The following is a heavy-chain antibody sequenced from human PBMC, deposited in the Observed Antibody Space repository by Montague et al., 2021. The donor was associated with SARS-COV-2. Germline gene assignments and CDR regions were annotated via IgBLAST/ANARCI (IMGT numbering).Heavy chain of an antibody. CDR3: ARGLRRYCSGGICRDWHYGMAV. J-gene: IGHJ6*02. V-gene: IGHV4-34*01. D-gene: IGHD2-15*01. CDR1: GGSFSGYY. Sequence: SETLSLTCAVYGGSFSGYYWSWIRQPPGKGLEWIREINHSGSTNYNPSLKSRVTISVDTSKSQFSLKLSSVTAADTAVYYCARGLRRYCSGGICRDWHYGMAVWGQGTTVTVFS. CDR2: INHSGST.